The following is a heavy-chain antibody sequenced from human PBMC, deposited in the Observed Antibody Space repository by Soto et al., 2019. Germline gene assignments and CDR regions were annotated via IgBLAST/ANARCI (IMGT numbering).Heavy chain of an antibody. D-gene: IGHD3-3*01. V-gene: IGHV1-18*01. CDR1: GYTFTSYG. CDR2: ISTYNGNT. CDR3: ARDRPSYYDFWSGYYGH. Sequence: ASVKVSCKASGYTFTSYGISWVRQAPGQGLEWMGWISTYNGNTNYAQKLQGRVTMTTDTSTSTAYMELRSLRSDDTAVYYCARDRPSYYDFWSGYYGHWGQGTLVTVSS. J-gene: IGHJ4*02.